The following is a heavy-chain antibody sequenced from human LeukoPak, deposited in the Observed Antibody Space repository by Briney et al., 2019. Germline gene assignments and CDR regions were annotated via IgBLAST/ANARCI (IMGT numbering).Heavy chain of an antibody. Sequence: GGSLRLSCAAPGFTFSSYGMSWVRQAPGKGLEWVSAISGSGGTTDYADSVKGRFTISRDNSKNTLYLQMNTLRTEDTAIYYCAIFQISTSWPEYFQHWGQGTLVTVSS. V-gene: IGHV3-23*01. D-gene: IGHD6-13*01. CDR1: GFTFSSYG. CDR3: AIFQISTSWPEYFQH. J-gene: IGHJ1*01. CDR2: ISGSGGTT.